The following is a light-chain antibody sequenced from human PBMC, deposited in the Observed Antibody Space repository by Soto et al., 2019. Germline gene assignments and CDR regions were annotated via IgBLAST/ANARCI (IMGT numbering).Light chain of an antibody. J-gene: IGLJ1*01. CDR3: QSYDSSLNGRV. Sequence: QLVLTQPPSVSGAPGQRVTISCTGSSSNIGAGYDVHWYQQLPGTAPKLLIYGNSNRPSGVPDRFSGSKSGTSASLAITGFQAEDEADYYCQSYDSSLNGRVFGTGTKRTVL. CDR2: GNS. CDR1: SSNIGAGYD. V-gene: IGLV1-40*01.